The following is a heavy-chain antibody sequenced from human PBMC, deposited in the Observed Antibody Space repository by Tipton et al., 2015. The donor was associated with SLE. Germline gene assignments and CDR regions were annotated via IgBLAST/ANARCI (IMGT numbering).Heavy chain of an antibody. CDR2: IYYTGST. J-gene: IGHJ3*02. Sequence: TLSLTCTVSGGSISSYYWSWIRQPPGKGLGWIGYIYYTGSTNYNPSLKSRVTISVDTSKNQFSLKLSSVTAADTAVYYCARGGRIAIFGVATDGPFDIWGQGTTVTVSS. CDR3: ARGGRIAIFGVATDGPFDI. V-gene: IGHV4-59*01. D-gene: IGHD3-3*01. CDR1: GGSISSYY.